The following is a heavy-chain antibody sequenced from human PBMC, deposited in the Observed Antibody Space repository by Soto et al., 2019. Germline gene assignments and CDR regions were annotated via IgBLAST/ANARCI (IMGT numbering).Heavy chain of an antibody. CDR1: GDAISNFY. CDR2: VHESGST. J-gene: IGHJ4*02. V-gene: IGHV4-59*03. Sequence: KPSETLSLTCSVSGDAISNFYWSWIRPTPGRGLEWVGCVHESGSTDYNPSLRAGVPISLHTSQVQSSRSLRSSAAADPPTIYFARGTRALITSVFAYWGQGIPVTVSS. D-gene: IGHD1-20*01. CDR3: ARGTRALITSVFAY.